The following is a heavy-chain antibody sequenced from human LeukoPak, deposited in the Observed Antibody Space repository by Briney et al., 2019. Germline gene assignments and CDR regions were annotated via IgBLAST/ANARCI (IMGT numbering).Heavy chain of an antibody. Sequence: ASVEVSCKASGGTFSGYAISWVRQSAGQGLEWMGGFIPTLGTEKKGQKFQGRVTITADESTTTAYMELRSLTSHDTAVYYCVRGTYQLLRFGPIFYMDVWGKGTTITIS. CDR1: GGTFSGYA. J-gene: IGHJ6*03. V-gene: IGHV1-69*13. D-gene: IGHD2-2*01. CDR2: FIPTLGTE. CDR3: VRGTYQLLRFGPIFYMDV.